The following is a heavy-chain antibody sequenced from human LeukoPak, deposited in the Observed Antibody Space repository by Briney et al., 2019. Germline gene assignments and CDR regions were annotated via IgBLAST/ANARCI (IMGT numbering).Heavy chain of an antibody. V-gene: IGHV3-30*02. D-gene: IGHD5-18*01. J-gene: IGHJ4*02. CDR2: VRSDGTNK. CDR1: GFTFNSYG. CDR3: AKGYSFHFDY. Sequence: GGSLRLSCAASGFTFNSYGMHWVRQAPGKGLEWVAFVRSDGTNKYYADSVKGRFTISRDNSKNTLYLQMNSLRPEDAAVYYCAKGYSFHFDYWGQGTLVTVSS.